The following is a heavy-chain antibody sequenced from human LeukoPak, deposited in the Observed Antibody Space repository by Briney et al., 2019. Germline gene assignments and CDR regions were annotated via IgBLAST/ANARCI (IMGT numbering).Heavy chain of an antibody. CDR3: ARDFPYSSSWYSSDAFDI. CDR1: GYTFTSYG. V-gene: IGHV1-18*01. D-gene: IGHD6-13*01. CDR2: ISAYNGNT. Sequence: ASVKVSCKASGYTFTSYGISWVRQAPGQGLEWMGWISAYNGNTNYAQKLQGRVTMTTDTSTSTAYMELRSLRSDDTAVYYCARDFPYSSSWYSSDAFDIWGQGTMVTVSS. J-gene: IGHJ3*02.